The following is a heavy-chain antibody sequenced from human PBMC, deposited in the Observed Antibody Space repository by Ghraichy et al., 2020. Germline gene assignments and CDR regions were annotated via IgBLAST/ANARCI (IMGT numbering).Heavy chain of an antibody. CDR1: GFTFSSYA. V-gene: IGHV3-23*01. D-gene: IGHD2-2*01. J-gene: IGHJ3*02. Sequence: GGSLRLSCAASGFTFSSYAMSWVRQAPGKGLEWVSAISGSGGSTYYADSVKGRFTISRDNSKNTLYLQMNSLRAEDTAVYYCANYCSSTSCTHFGAFDIWGQGTMVTVSS. CDR2: ISGSGGST. CDR3: ANYCSSTSCTHFGAFDI.